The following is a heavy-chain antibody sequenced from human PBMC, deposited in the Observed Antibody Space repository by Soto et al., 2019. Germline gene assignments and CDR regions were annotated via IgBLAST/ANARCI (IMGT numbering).Heavy chain of an antibody. V-gene: IGHV4-34*01. CDR3: ARDPAYSGSYYFDY. CDR1: GGSFSGYY. J-gene: IGHJ4*02. D-gene: IGHD1-26*01. Sequence: PSETLSLTCAVYGGSFSGYYWGWIRQPPGKGLEWIGEINHSGSTNYNPSLKSRVTISVDTSKNQFSLKLSSVTAADTAVYYCARDPAYSGSYYFDYWGQGPLVTVSS. CDR2: INHSGST.